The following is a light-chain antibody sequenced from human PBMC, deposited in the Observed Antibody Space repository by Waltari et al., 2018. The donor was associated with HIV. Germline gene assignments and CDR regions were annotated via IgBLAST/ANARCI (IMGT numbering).Light chain of an antibody. CDR2: DSS. Sequence: DIQMTQSPSSLSASLGDRVTITCRASRSINTYLNWYQHKLGESPKIRISDSSTLQSGAQPRFSGSGSGTDFTLTIASLQPEDRATYYCQKSDTPPWTFGQGTKVEI. CDR3: QKSDTPPWT. CDR1: RSINTY. J-gene: IGKJ1*01. V-gene: IGKV1-39*01.